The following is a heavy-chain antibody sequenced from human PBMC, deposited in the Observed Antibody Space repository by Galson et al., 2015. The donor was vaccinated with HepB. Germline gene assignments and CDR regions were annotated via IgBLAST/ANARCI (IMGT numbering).Heavy chain of an antibody. CDR1: GYSFSSYG. CDR3: ARDDGEVSSEFDY. CDR2: TSPYNGKT. J-gene: IGHJ4*02. Sequence: CKASGYSFSSYGIAWVRQAPGQGLEWMGWTSPYNGKTSYSQKVQGRVAMTTDTSTSTAYMELRSLRSDDTAVYYCARDDGEVSSEFDYWGQGTLVTVSS. D-gene: IGHD3-10*01. V-gene: IGHV1-18*01.